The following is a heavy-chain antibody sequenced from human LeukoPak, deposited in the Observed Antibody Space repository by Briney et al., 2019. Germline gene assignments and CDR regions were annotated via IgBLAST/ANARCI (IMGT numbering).Heavy chain of an antibody. D-gene: IGHD3/OR15-3a*01. Sequence: GGSLRLSCAASGFTFDYFAMHWVRQAPGKGLEWVSGINWISDSIGYADSVKGRFTISRYNAKNSLYLQMNSLRAEDTAFYYCVKGSGFYTYDLDYFDYWGQGTLVTVSS. J-gene: IGHJ4*02. CDR3: VKGSGFYTYDLDYFDY. CDR2: INWISDSI. CDR1: GFTFDYFA. V-gene: IGHV3-9*01.